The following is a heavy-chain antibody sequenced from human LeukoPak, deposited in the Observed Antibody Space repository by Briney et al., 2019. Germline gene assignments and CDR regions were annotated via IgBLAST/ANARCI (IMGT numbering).Heavy chain of an antibody. D-gene: IGHD6-19*01. V-gene: IGHV1-18*01. CDR2: ISAYNGNT. CDR1: GYTFTSYG. CDR3: ASGGYSSGWYGSEYFQH. J-gene: IGHJ1*01. Sequence: ASVKVSCKASGYTFTSYGISWVRQAPGQGLEWMGWISAYNGNTNYAQKLQGRVTMTTDTSTSTAYMELRSLRSDDTAVYYCASGGYSSGWYGSEYFQHWGQGTLVTVSS.